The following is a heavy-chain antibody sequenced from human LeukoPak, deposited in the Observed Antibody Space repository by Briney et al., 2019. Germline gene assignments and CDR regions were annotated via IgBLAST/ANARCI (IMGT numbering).Heavy chain of an antibody. D-gene: IGHD3-16*01. V-gene: IGHV3-48*04. CDR1: GFTFSSYS. CDR3: ARDDDVSAFDY. J-gene: IGHJ4*02. CDR2: ISSSSSTI. Sequence: GSLRLSCAASGFTFSSYSMNWVRQAPGKGLEWVSYISSSSSTIYYAVSVKGRFTISRDNAKNSLYLQMNSLRAEDTAVYYCARDDDVSAFDYWGQGTLVTVSS.